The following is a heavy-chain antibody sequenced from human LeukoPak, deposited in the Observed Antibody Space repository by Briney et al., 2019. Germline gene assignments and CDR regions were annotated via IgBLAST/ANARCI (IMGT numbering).Heavy chain of an antibody. J-gene: IGHJ6*02. CDR2: IIPILDVA. Sequence: SVKISCKASGGTFNTYAITWVRQAPGQGLEWMGRIIPILDVADSAQRFQGRVTITEDRSTSTVYLELNSLRSEDTAIYYCARFPVRGYTYGSVIHHMDVWGQGTTVIVSS. CDR1: GGTFNTYA. V-gene: IGHV1-69*04. D-gene: IGHD5-18*01. CDR3: ARFPVRGYTYGSVIHHMDV.